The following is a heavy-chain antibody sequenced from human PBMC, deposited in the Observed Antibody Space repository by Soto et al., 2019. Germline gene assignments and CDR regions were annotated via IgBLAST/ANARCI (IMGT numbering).Heavy chain of an antibody. Sequence: EVQLVESGGDLVKPGGSLRLSCAASGFTFSSYSMNWVRQAPGKGLEWVSSISSSSSYIYYADSVKARFTISRDNAKNSLYLQMNSLRAEDTAVYYCARVGGQLVPGFDYWGQGTLVTVSS. V-gene: IGHV3-21*01. CDR2: ISSSSSYI. CDR3: ARVGGQLVPGFDY. D-gene: IGHD6-6*01. CDR1: GFTFSSYS. J-gene: IGHJ4*02.